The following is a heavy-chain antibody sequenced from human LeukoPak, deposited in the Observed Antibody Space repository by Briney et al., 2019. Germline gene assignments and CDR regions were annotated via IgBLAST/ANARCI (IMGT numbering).Heavy chain of an antibody. Sequence: GESLKISCKGSGYSFTSYWIGWVRQMPGKGLEWMGIIYPGDSDTRYSPSFQGQVTISGDKSISTAYLQWSSLKASDTAMYYCARLLLTVTTKRMRLGGAFDIWGQGTMVTVSS. CDR3: ARLLLTVTTKRMRLGGAFDI. CDR2: IYPGDSDT. J-gene: IGHJ3*02. CDR1: GYSFTSYW. V-gene: IGHV5-51*01. D-gene: IGHD4-11*01.